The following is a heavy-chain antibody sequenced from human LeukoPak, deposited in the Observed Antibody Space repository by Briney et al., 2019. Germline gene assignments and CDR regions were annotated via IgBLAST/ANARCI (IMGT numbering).Heavy chain of an antibody. J-gene: IGHJ5*02. D-gene: IGHD3-22*01. V-gene: IGHV4-4*07. CDR1: GGSISSYY. CDR2: IYSSGST. CDR3: VTRGDSSGYYYSNWFDP. Sequence: SETLSLTCTVSGGSISSYYWSWIRQPAGKGLEWIGRIYSSGSTNYNPSLKSRVTMSVDTSKNQFSLKLNSVTAADTAVYYCVTRGDSSGYYYSNWFDPWGQGTLVTVSS.